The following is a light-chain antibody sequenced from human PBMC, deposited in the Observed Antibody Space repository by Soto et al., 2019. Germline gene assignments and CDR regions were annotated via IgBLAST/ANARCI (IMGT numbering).Light chain of an antibody. Sequence: QSALTQPASVSGSPGQSITISCTGTSSDVGGYNYVSWYQQHPGKAPKLLISEVSNRPSGVSNRFSGSKSGNTASLTISGLQAEDEADYYCTSYTTDSTWVFGGGTMVTIL. J-gene: IGLJ3*02. V-gene: IGLV2-14*01. CDR3: TSYTTDSTWV. CDR2: EVS. CDR1: SSDVGGYNY.